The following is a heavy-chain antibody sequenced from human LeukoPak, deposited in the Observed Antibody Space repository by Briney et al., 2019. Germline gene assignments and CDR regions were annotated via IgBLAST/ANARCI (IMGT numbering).Heavy chain of an antibody. V-gene: IGHV4-4*02. Sequence: SETLSLTCAVSGGSISSSNWWSWVRQPPGKGLEWIGEINHSGRTNYNPSLKSRVTISVDTSKNQFSLKLSSVTAADTAVYYCARQNYGAAPLRYWGQGTLVTVSS. CDR3: ARQNYGAAPLRY. CDR2: INHSGRT. D-gene: IGHD4/OR15-4a*01. J-gene: IGHJ4*02. CDR1: GGSISSSNW.